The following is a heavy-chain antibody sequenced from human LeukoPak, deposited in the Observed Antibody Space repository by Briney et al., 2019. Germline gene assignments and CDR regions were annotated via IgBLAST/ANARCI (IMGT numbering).Heavy chain of an antibody. J-gene: IGHJ4*02. D-gene: IGHD3-3*01. CDR3: ARALYDFWSGYYSAPDY. CDR1: GGSISSYY. V-gene: IGHV4-59*05. CDR2: IYYSGST. Sequence: SETLSLTCTVSGGSISSYYWSWIRQPPGKGLEWIGSIYYSGSTYYNPSLKSRVTISVDTSKNQFSLKLSSVTAADTAVYYCARALYDFWSGYYSAPDYWGQGTLVTVSS.